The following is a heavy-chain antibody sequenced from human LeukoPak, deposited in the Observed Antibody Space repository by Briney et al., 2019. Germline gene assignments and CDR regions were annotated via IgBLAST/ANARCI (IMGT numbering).Heavy chain of an antibody. Sequence: KPSETLSLTCTVSGGSISSYYWSWIRQPPGKGLEWIGYIYYSGSTNYNPSLKSRVTISVDTSKNQFSLKLSSVTAADTAVYYCARHRAYGDYADAFDIWGQGTMVTVSS. D-gene: IGHD4-17*01. V-gene: IGHV4-59*08. CDR2: IYYSGST. CDR3: ARHRAYGDYADAFDI. CDR1: GGSISSYY. J-gene: IGHJ3*02.